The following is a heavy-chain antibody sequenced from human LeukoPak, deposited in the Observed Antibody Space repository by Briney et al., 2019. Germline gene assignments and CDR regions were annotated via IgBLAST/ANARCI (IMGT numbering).Heavy chain of an antibody. Sequence: QAGGSLRLSCAVSGLNFKFYAMSWVRQAPGKGLEWVSGISGRGDSADYADSVKGRFTISRDNSKNTLYLRLNSLRVEDTATYYCVKDRYCPEVTCFGGGFEYWGQGTLVVVSS. D-gene: IGHD2-8*02. V-gene: IGHV3-23*01. CDR1: GLNFKFYA. CDR3: VKDRYCPEVTCFGGGFEY. J-gene: IGHJ4*02. CDR2: ISGRGDSA.